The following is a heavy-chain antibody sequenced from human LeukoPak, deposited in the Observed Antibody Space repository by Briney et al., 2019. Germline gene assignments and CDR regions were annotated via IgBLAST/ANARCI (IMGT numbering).Heavy chain of an antibody. V-gene: IGHV3-23*01. CDR1: GLTFSTYV. CDR2: INGGGDGT. J-gene: IGHJ4*02. Sequence: PGGSLRLSCAASGLTFSTYVMNWVRQAPGKGLEWVSTINGGGDGTYYADSVKGRFTISRDNSKNTLYLHVNSLRAEDTAVYYCAKDTSIGKYCTSGVCSPFDYWGQGTLVTISS. CDR3: AKDTSIGKYCTSGVCSPFDY. D-gene: IGHD2-8*01.